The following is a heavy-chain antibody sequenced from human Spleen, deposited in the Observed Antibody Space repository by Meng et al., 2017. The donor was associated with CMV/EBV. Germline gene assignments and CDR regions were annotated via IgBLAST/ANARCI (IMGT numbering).Heavy chain of an antibody. Sequence: GESLKISCAASGFTFSSNGMHWVRQAPGKGLEWVAYISSSGGTIHYADSVKGRFTISRDNSKNTLYLQMNSLRAEDTAVYYCARVGGAGTQTYYYGMDVWGQGTTVTVSS. D-gene: IGHD1-26*01. CDR2: ISSSGGTI. CDR1: GFTFSSNG. V-gene: IGHV3-48*01. J-gene: IGHJ6*02. CDR3: ARVGGAGTQTYYYGMDV.